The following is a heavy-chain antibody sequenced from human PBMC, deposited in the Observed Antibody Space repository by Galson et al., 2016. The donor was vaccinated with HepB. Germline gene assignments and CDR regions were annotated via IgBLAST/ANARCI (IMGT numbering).Heavy chain of an antibody. J-gene: IGHJ6*04. CDR1: GFTFSNYG. Sequence: SLRLSCAASGFTFSNYGMTWVRQAPGKGLEVVSSISRSGDSTDYADSVKGRFTISRDNSQNTLSLQMNSLKADDTAIYYCVQGSTAPAVWGKGTTVTVSS. CDR2: ISRSGDST. V-gene: IGHV3-23*01. CDR3: VQGSTAPAV. D-gene: IGHD2-2*01.